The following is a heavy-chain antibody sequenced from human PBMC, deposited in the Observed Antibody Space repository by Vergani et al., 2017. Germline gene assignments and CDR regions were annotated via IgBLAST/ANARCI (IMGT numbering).Heavy chain of an antibody. Sequence: QVQLVESGGGVVQPGRSLRLSCAASGSTFSSYGMHWVRQAPGKGLEWVAVISYDGSNKYYADSVKGRFTISRDNSKNTLYLQMNSLRAEDTAVYYCAKEIAAAGREPSGVWGKGTTVTVSS. J-gene: IGHJ6*04. V-gene: IGHV3-30*18. CDR3: AKEIAAAGREPSGV. CDR2: ISYDGSNK. D-gene: IGHD6-13*01. CDR1: GSTFSSYG.